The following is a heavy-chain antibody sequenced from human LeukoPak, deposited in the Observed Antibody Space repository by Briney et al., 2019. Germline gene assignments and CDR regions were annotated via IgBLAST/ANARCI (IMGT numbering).Heavy chain of an antibody. CDR3: AREGPSVTPYY. CDR1: GFKFSSNW. D-gene: IGHD4-17*01. V-gene: IGHV3-7*01. CDR2: IKQDGSEK. Sequence: PGGSLRLSCAASGFKFSSNWMSWVRQAPGKGLGWVANIKQDGSEKYYVDSVKGRFTISRDNAKNSLYLQMNSLRAEDTAVYYCAREGPSVTPYYWGQGTLVTVSS. J-gene: IGHJ4*02.